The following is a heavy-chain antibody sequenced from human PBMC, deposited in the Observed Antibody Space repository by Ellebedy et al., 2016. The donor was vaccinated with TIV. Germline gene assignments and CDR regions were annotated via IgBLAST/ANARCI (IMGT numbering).Heavy chain of an antibody. CDR2: IYYSGST. CDR3: ARHQDDVLTGYFDY. Sequence: MPGGSLRLSCTVAGDSTSSSSYYWGWIRQPPGKGLEWIGTIYYSGSTYYNPSLKSRATISVDTSKRQFSLKLSSVTAADTAVYYCARHQDDVLTGYFDYWGQGTLVTVSS. CDR1: GDSTSSSSYY. J-gene: IGHJ4*02. D-gene: IGHD3-9*01. V-gene: IGHV4-39*01.